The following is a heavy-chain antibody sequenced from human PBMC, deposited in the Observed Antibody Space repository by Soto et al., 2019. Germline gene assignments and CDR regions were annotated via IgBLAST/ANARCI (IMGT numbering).Heavy chain of an antibody. CDR3: ARRYYDFWSGNNGDYFDY. Sequence: ETLSLTCAVYGGSISSSSYYWGWIRQPPGKGLEWIGSIYYSGSTYYNPSLKSRVTISVDTSKNQFSLKLSSVTAADTAVYYCARRYYDFWSGNNGDYFDYWGQGTLVTVSS. CDR1: GGSISSSSYY. J-gene: IGHJ4*02. D-gene: IGHD3-3*01. V-gene: IGHV4-39*01. CDR2: IYYSGST.